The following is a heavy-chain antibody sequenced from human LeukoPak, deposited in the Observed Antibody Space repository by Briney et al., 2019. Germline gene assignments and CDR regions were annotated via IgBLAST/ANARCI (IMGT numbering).Heavy chain of an antibody. J-gene: IGHJ6*04. V-gene: IGHV4-59*01. CDR1: GGSINNYY. Sequence: SETLSLTCTVSGGSINNYYWSWIRQAPGKGLEWIGYTYYSGSTNYNPSLKSRVTISVDTSKNQFSLKLSSVTAADTAVFYCARLSGGYSLFNGLDVWGKGTTVTVSS. CDR3: ARLSGGYSLFNGLDV. D-gene: IGHD5-18*01. CDR2: TYYSGST.